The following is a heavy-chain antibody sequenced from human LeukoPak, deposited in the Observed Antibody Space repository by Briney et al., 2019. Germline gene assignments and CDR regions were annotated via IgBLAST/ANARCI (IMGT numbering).Heavy chain of an antibody. J-gene: IGHJ4*02. CDR1: GDSFTKYY. Sequence: PSETLSLTSTVSGDSFTKYYWNWIRQAPGKGLEWIGYVSGSGSTKYNPSLKSRVSMSADTSKNQLSLQLTSLSAADTAVYYCVRARGYFVPDSWGPGTLVTVSS. V-gene: IGHV4-59*01. CDR2: VSGSGST. D-gene: IGHD3-22*01. CDR3: VRARGYFVPDS.